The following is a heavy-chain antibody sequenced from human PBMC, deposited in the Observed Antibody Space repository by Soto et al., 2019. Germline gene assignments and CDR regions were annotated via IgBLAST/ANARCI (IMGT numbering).Heavy chain of an antibody. Sequence: ASVKVSCKASGYTFTSYDINWVRQATGQGLEWMGWMNPNSGNTGYAQKFQGRVTMTRNTSISTAYMELSSLRSEDTAVYFCAREQICNVVKCSNWFDPWGQGTLVTVS. D-gene: IGHD2-8*01. CDR3: AREQICNVVKCSNWFDP. J-gene: IGHJ5*02. V-gene: IGHV1-8*01. CDR1: GYTFTSYD. CDR2: MNPNSGNT.